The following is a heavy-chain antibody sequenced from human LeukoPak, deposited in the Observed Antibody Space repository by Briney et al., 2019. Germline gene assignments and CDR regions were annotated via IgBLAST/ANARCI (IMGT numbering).Heavy chain of an antibody. CDR2: ISGSGGST. Sequence: GGSLRLSCAASGFTFSSYAMSWVCQAPGKGLEWVSAISGSGGSTYYADSVKGRFTISRDNSKNTLYLQMNSLRAEDTAVYYCAKGSYDSSGYLYYFDYWGQGTLVTVSS. J-gene: IGHJ4*02. CDR1: GFTFSSYA. D-gene: IGHD3-22*01. V-gene: IGHV3-23*01. CDR3: AKGSYDSSGYLYYFDY.